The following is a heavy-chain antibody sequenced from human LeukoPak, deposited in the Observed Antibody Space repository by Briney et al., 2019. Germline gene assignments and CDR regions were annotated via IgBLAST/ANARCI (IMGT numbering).Heavy chain of an antibody. CDR3: AGGYSSSWYPRPPFFDF. CDR2: IIPIFGTA. D-gene: IGHD6-13*01. V-gene: IGHV1-69*01. CDR1: GGTFISYA. J-gene: IGHJ4*02. Sequence: ASLKVSCKAAGGTFISYAISWVRQAPGQGLEWMEGIIPIFGTANYAQKFQGRVTITADESTSTAYMELSSLRSEDTAVYYCAGGYSSSWYPRPPFFDFWGQGTLVTVSS.